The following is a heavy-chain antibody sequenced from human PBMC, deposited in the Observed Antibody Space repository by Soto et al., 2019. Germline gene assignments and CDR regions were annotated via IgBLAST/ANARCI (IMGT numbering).Heavy chain of an antibody. CDR1: GFTFSTYA. J-gene: IGHJ4*02. V-gene: IGHV3-66*04. Sequence: GGSLILSCGASGFTFSTYAMSWVRQAPGKGLEWVSVIYSGGSTYYADSVKGRFTISRDNSKNTLYLQMNSLRAEDTAVYYCASQDYGDYYTVDYWGQGTLVTVSS. CDR3: ASQDYGDYYTVDY. CDR2: IYSGGST. D-gene: IGHD4-17*01.